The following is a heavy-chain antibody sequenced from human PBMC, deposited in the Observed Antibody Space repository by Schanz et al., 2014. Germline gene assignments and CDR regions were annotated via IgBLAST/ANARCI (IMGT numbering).Heavy chain of an antibody. Sequence: ADLAESGGGLVQPGGSLRLSCAASGFIFSSYGLHWVRQAPGKGLEWVAVISYDGSNKYYADSVKGRFTISRDNSKNTLYLQMNSLRAEDTAVYYCAKDLLYGAPMPLNHLDYWGQGTLVTVSS. CDR2: ISYDGSNK. V-gene: IGHV3-30*19. J-gene: IGHJ4*02. CDR3: AKDLLYGAPMPLNHLDY. D-gene: IGHD2-2*01. CDR1: GFIFSSYG.